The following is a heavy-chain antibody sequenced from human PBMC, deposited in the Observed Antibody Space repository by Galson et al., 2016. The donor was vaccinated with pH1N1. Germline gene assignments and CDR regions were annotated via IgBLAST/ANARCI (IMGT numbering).Heavy chain of an antibody. V-gene: IGHV2-5*02. D-gene: IGHD3-16*01. J-gene: IGHJ3*01. CDR3: AHREVMITNAFDF. CDR1: GFSVSSSGMG. CDR2: IYWDDDK. Sequence: PALVKPTQTLTLTRNFSGFSVSSSGMGVGWIRQPPGKALEWLAVIYWDDDKRYSPSLKSRLTITKDTSKNQVVLKMTNMDPADTATYYCAHREVMITNAFDFWGQGTMVTVSS.